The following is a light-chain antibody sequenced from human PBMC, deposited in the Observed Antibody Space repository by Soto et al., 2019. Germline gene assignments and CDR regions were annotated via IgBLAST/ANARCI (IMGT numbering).Light chain of an antibody. V-gene: IGLV2-23*02. J-gene: IGLJ2*01. CDR2: EVT. CDR3: CSPANRPSAVV. Sequence: QSALTQPASVSGSPGQSITISCTGTSSDVGNYNLVSWYQHHPGTAPKLMVYEVTKRPAGVSIRFSGSKSCNTASLTISGLLAEDESDYDCCSPANRPSAVVFGGGTKLTVL. CDR1: SSDVGNYNL.